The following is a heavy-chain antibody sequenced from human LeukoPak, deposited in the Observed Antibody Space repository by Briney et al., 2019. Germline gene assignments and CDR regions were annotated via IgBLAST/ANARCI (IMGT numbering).Heavy chain of an antibody. Sequence: GRSLRLSCAASGFTFSSYGMHWVRQAPGKGLEWVAVIWYDGSNKYYADSVKGRFTISRDNSKNTLYLQMNSLRAEDTAVYYCARMYSSSRKWPDYWGQGTLVTVSS. CDR2: IWYDGSNK. CDR1: GFTFSSYG. D-gene: IGHD6-13*01. J-gene: IGHJ4*02. CDR3: ARMYSSSRKWPDY. V-gene: IGHV3-33*01.